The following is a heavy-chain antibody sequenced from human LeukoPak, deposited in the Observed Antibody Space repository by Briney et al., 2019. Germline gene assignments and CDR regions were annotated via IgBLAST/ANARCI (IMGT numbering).Heavy chain of an antibody. CDR3: VVWAGTTWNPLDY. CDR1: GFTFSSYD. V-gene: IGHV3-48*03. Sequence: SGGSLRLSCAASGFTFSSYDMNWVRHAPGKGVEWVSYISSSASSIYYVDSVKGRFTISRDNAKNSVYLQMNSLRAEDTAVYFCVVWAGTTWNPLDYWGQGTLVTVSS. CDR2: ISSSASSI. D-gene: IGHD1-7*01. J-gene: IGHJ4*02.